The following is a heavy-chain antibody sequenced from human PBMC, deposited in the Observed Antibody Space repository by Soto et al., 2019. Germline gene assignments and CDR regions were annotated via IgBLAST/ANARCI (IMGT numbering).Heavy chain of an antibody. J-gene: IGHJ6*02. CDR1: GGSFSGYY. D-gene: IGHD3-10*01. Sequence: SETLSLTCAVYGGSFSGYYWSWIRQPPGKGLEWIGEINHSGSTNYNPSLKSRVTISVDTSKNQFSLKLSSVTAADTAVYYCARGKVRGRLINYGMDVWGQGTTVTVSS. CDR2: INHSGST. V-gene: IGHV4-34*01. CDR3: ARGKVRGRLINYGMDV.